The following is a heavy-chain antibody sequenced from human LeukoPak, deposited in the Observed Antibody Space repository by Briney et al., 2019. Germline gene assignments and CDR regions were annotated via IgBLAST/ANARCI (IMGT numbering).Heavy chain of an antibody. J-gene: IGHJ5*02. CDR1: GGSISSYY. Sequence: PSETLSLTCTVSGGSISSYYWGWIRQPPGKGLEWIGSIYYSGSTYYNPSLKSRVTISVDTSKNQFSLKLSSVTAADTAVYYCARYSSSWYGWFDPWGQGTLVTVSS. V-gene: IGHV4-39*01. CDR3: ARYSSSWYGWFDP. D-gene: IGHD6-13*01. CDR2: IYYSGST.